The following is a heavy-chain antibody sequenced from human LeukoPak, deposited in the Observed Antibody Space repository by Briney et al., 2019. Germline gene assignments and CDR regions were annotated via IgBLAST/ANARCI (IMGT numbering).Heavy chain of an antibody. V-gene: IGHV3-9*03. CDR2: ISWNSGSI. CDR3: AKGHWNDVVDAFDI. D-gene: IGHD1-1*01. CDR1: GFTFDDYA. J-gene: IGHJ3*02. Sequence: GRSLRLSCAASGFTFDDYAMHWVRQAPGKGLEWVSGISWNSGSIGYADSVKGRFTISRDNAKNSLYLQMNSLRAEDMALYYCAKGHWNDVVDAFDIWGQGSMVTVSS.